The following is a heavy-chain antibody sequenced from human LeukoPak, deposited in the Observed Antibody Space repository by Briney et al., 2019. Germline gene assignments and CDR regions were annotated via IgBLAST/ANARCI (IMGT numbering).Heavy chain of an antibody. Sequence: GGSLRLSCAASGFTFSSYSMNWVRQAPGKGLEWVSSISSSSSYIYYADSVKGQFTTSRDNAKNSLYLQMNSLRAEDTAVYYYARDPPVGYDSSGYSDFDYWGQGTLVTVSS. V-gene: IGHV3-21*01. CDR3: ARDPPVGYDSSGYSDFDY. D-gene: IGHD3-22*01. J-gene: IGHJ4*02. CDR1: GFTFSSYS. CDR2: ISSSSSYI.